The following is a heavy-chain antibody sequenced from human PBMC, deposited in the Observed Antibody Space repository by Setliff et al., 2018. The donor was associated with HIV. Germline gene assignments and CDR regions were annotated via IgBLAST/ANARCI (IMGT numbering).Heavy chain of an antibody. CDR1: GFTFSSYW. V-gene: IGHV3-7*01. Sequence: GGSLRLSCAASGFTFSSYWMSWVRQAPGKGLEWVANIKQDGSEKYYVDSVKGRFSISRDNPKNSLYLQMNSLRADDTAVYYCARENDYVWGNYRYSFDYWGQGTLVTVPS. CDR2: IKQDGSEK. D-gene: IGHD3-16*02. CDR3: ARENDYVWGNYRYSFDY. J-gene: IGHJ4*02.